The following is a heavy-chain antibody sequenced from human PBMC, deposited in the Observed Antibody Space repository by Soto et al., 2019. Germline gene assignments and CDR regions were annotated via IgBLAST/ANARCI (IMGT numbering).Heavy chain of an antibody. CDR2: ISGSGGST. J-gene: IGHJ3*02. Sequence: PGGSLRLSCAASGFTFSSYAMSWVRQAPGKGLEWVSAISGSGGSTYYADSVKGRFTISRDNSKNTLYLQMDSLRAEDTAVYYCAKVPPNFYDSSGHSLGAFDIWGQGTMVTGSS. D-gene: IGHD3-22*01. CDR1: GFTFSSYA. CDR3: AKVPPNFYDSSGHSLGAFDI. V-gene: IGHV3-23*01.